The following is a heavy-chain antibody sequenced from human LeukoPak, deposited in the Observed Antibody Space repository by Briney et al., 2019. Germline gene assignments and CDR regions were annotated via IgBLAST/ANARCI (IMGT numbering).Heavy chain of an antibody. V-gene: IGHV4-38-2*02. D-gene: IGHD6-13*01. J-gene: IGHJ4*02. CDR1: GYSISSGYY. CDR3: ARGKSSSWGYYFDY. CDR2: IYHSGST. Sequence: SETLSLTCTLSGYSISSGYYWGWIRQPPGKGLEWIGSIYHSGSTYYNPSLKSRVTISVDTSKNQFSLKLSSVTAADTAVYYCARGKSSSWGYYFDYWGQGTLVTVSS.